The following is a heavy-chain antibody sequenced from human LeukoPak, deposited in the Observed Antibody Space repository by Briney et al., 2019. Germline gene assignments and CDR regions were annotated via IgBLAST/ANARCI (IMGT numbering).Heavy chain of an antibody. CDR1: GYSFTSYW. CDR2: IYPGDSDT. Sequence: GASLKISCKGSGYSFTSYWIGWVRQMPGKGLEWMGIIYPGDSDTRYSPSFQGPVNTSADTSISTAYLQWSSLKASDTAMYYCARAVAFDIWGQGTMVTVSS. J-gene: IGHJ3*02. D-gene: IGHD4-17*01. CDR3: ARAVAFDI. V-gene: IGHV5-51*01.